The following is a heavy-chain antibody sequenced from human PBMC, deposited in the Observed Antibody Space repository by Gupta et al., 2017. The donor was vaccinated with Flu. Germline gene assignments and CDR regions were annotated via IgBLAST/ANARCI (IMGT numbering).Heavy chain of an antibody. CDR1: GFTFSSYA. D-gene: IGHD1-26*01. CDR2: ISGSTGTT. CDR3: AKERNSGWELLLVY. Sequence: EVQLLESGGGLVQPGGSLRLSCAASGFTFSSYAMSWVRQAPGKGLEWVSVISGSTGTTYYANSVKGRFTISRDNSKNTLYLQMNSLRDEDTAVYYCAKERNSGWELLLVYWGQGTLVTVSS. J-gene: IGHJ4*02. V-gene: IGHV3-23*01.